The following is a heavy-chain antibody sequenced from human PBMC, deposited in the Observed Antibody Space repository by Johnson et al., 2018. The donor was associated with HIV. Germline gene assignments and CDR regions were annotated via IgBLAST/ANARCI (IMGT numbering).Heavy chain of an antibody. Sequence: EQLVESGGGLVQSGESLRLSCAASGITVNTNYMSWVRQAPGKGLEWVSVIYSGGSTYYADSVKGRFTISRDNSKNTLYLQMNSLRAGDTAVYYCARGKGAAAAEAFDIWGQGTMVTVSS. D-gene: IGHD6-13*01. CDR1: GITVNTNY. CDR2: IYSGGST. V-gene: IGHV3-66*01. CDR3: ARGKGAAAAEAFDI. J-gene: IGHJ3*02.